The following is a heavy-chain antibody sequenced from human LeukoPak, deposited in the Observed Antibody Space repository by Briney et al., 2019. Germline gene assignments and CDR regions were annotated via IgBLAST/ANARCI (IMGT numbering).Heavy chain of an antibody. CDR2: IYYSGST. V-gene: IGHV4-39*01. CDR1: GGSISSSSYY. Sequence: PSETLSLTCTVSGGSISSSSYYWGWIRQPPGKGLEWIGSIYYSGSTYYNPSLKSRVTISVDTSKNQFSLKLSSVTAADTAVYYCAGVGGYSYGGFDYWGQGTLVTVSS. CDR3: AGVGGYSYGGFDY. J-gene: IGHJ4*02. D-gene: IGHD5-18*01.